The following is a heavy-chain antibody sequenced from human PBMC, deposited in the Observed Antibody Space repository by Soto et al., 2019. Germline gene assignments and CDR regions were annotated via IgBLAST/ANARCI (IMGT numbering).Heavy chain of an antibody. Sequence: ASVKVSCKSSGYPFTHYGITWIRQAPGQGLEWMGWISPFNGNTNYGQTLQGRVTLTTETSTSTVYMELRSLRSDDTAVYYCARDQSFDRTYYYGIEVWGQGTTVTV. V-gene: IGHV1-18*01. CDR1: GYPFTHYG. CDR2: ISPFNGNT. D-gene: IGHD3-16*01. CDR3: ARDQSFDRTYYYGIEV. J-gene: IGHJ6*02.